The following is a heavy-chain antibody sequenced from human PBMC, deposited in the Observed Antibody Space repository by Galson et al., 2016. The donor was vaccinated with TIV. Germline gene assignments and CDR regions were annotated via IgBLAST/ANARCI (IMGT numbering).Heavy chain of an antibody. D-gene: IGHD3-16*01. J-gene: IGHJ3*01. Sequence: SLRLSCAASGFTFSRFGVHWVRLSPRKGLEWVSHISWNSGFIAYADSVRGRFTTSRDNAKKSLYLQMNNVRAEDTAFYYCVKEMGDPYDAFDLWGQGTMVTVSS. CDR3: VKEMGDPYDAFDL. CDR2: ISWNSGFI. V-gene: IGHV3-9*01. CDR1: GFTFSRFG.